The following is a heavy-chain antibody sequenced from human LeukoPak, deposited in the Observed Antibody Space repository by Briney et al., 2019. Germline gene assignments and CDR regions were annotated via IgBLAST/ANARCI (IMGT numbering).Heavy chain of an antibody. CDR2: IYYSGST. Sequence: SETLSLTCTVSGGSISSGDYYWSWVRQPTGEGLEWIGYIYYSGSTYYNPSLKSRVTISVDTSKNQFSLKLSSVTAADTAVYYCARTDSSGYYAGYWGQGTLVTVSS. V-gene: IGHV4-31*03. J-gene: IGHJ4*02. CDR1: GGSISSGDYY. D-gene: IGHD3-22*01. CDR3: ARTDSSGYYAGY.